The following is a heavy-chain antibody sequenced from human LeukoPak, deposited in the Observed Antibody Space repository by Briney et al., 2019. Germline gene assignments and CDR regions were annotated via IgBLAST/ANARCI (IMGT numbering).Heavy chain of an antibody. J-gene: IGHJ4*02. D-gene: IGHD4-17*01. CDR1: GVTFSSYA. CDR2: INPTTGTT. V-gene: IGHV3-23*01. Sequence: PWGSVRLSCAASGVTFSSYAISWIRQATGKGLEWLSAINPTTGTTFYAESVQGRFTISSDNSKNTLYLQLNILRAEDMAVYYCATKTSNGDRYFDFWGQRSLVTVSS. CDR3: ATKTSNGDRYFDF.